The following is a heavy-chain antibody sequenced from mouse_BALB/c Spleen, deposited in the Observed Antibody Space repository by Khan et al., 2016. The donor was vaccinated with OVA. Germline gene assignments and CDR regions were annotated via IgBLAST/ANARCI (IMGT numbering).Heavy chain of an antibody. V-gene: IGHV1-18*01. CDR3: ARGAGGY. J-gene: IGHJ4*01. CDR2: INPKNGGT. CDR1: GYTFPEYT. Sequence: VQLKQSGPELVKPGASVKISCKTSGYTFPEYTVHWVKQSLGKSLDWIGVINPKNGGTAYNQKFKGKATLTVDKSSSTAYMAFRSLTSEDSAVYYCARGAGGYWGQGTSVTVAS.